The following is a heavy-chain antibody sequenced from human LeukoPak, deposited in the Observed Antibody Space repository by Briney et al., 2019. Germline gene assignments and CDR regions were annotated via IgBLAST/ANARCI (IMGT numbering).Heavy chain of an antibody. Sequence: GGSLRLSCAASGLTFGDYTMNWVRQAPGKGLEYVSSFSSSSSYIYYADSVKGRFTISRDNARNSLYLQMNSLRAEDTAVYYCARDQGPSNYGDAFDIWGQGTMVTVSS. J-gene: IGHJ3*02. CDR3: ARDQGPSNYGDAFDI. CDR2: FSSSSSYI. V-gene: IGHV3-21*04. D-gene: IGHD4-17*01. CDR1: GLTFGDYT.